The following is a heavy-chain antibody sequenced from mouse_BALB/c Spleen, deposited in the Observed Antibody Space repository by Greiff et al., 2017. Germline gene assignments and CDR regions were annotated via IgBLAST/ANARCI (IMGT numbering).Heavy chain of an antibody. CDR1: GYAFSSSW. J-gene: IGHJ4*01. V-gene: IGHV1-82*01. D-gene: IGHD1-1*01. CDR3: ARSITTVPYAMDY. Sequence: VKLMESGPELVKPGASVKISCKASGYAFSSSWMNWVKQRPGQGLEWIGRIYPGDGDTNYNGKFKGKATLTADKSSSTAYMQLSSLTSVDSAVYFCARSITTVPYAMDYWGQGTSVTVSS. CDR2: IYPGDGDT.